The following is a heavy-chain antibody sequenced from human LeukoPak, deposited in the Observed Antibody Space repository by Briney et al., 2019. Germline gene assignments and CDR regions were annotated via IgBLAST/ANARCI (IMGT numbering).Heavy chain of an antibody. Sequence: SQTLSLTCILSGGSISSGGYYWSWIRQPPGKGLEWIGFVHDGGSTSYNSSLKSRVAISVDTSKNQFSLKLSSVTAADTAVYYCARDRWYYDYVWGSYRYFDYWGQGTLVTVSS. CDR1: GGSISSGGYY. V-gene: IGHV4-30-2*05. CDR2: VHDGGST. D-gene: IGHD3-16*02. J-gene: IGHJ4*02. CDR3: ARDRWYYDYVWGSYRYFDY.